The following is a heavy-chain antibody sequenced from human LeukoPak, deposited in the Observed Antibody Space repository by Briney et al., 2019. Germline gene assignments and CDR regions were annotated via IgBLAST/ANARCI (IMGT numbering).Heavy chain of an antibody. CDR1: GGSISSYY. Sequence: KASETLSLTCTVSGGSISSYYWSWIRQPPGKGLEWIGYIDYSGSTNYNPSLKSRVTISADTSKNQFSLKLSSVAAADTAVYYCASEVGGSDYWGQGTLVTVSS. CDR2: IDYSGST. V-gene: IGHV4-59*01. J-gene: IGHJ4*02. CDR3: ASEVGGSDY. D-gene: IGHD3-10*01.